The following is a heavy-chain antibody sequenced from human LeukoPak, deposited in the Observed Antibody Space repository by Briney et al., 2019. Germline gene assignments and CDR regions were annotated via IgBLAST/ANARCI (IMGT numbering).Heavy chain of an antibody. CDR1: GGSISSYY. D-gene: IGHD6-6*01. J-gene: IGHJ4*02. V-gene: IGHV4-59*12. CDR3: ASQSMAARPIVY. Sequence: SETLSLTCTVSGGSISSYYWSWIRQPPGKGLEWIGYIYYSGSTNYNHSLKSRFTISVDTSKNQFSLKLSSVTAADTAVYYCASQSMAARPIVYWGQGTLVTVSS. CDR2: IYYSGST.